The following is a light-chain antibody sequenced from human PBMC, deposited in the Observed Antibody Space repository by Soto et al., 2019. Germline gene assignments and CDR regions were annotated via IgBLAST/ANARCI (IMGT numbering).Light chain of an antibody. CDR2: TTD. CDR3: LLYFGGAQLV. J-gene: IGLJ3*02. V-gene: IGLV7-43*01. Sequence: QTVVTQEPSLTVSPGGTVTLTCASSTGAVTTGNYASWFQQKPGQAPRTLIYTTDNRHSWTPARCSGSLLGGKAALTLSSVQPEDEADYYCLLYFGGAQLVFGGGTKVTVL. CDR1: TGAVTTGNY.